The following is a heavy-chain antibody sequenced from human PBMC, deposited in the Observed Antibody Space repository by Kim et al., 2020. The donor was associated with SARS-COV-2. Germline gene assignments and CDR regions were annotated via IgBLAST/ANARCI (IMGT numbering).Heavy chain of an antibody. Sequence: YYSGSTNYHPPLKSRVTISVDASKNQFSLKLSSVTAADTAVYYCARGFDIWGQGTMVTVSS. V-gene: IGHV4-59*09. J-gene: IGHJ3*02. CDR3: ARGFDI. CDR2: YYSGST.